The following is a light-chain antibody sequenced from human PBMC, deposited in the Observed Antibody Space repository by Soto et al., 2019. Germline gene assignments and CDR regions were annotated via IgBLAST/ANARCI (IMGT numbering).Light chain of an antibody. CDR1: SSNIGANYD. CDR3: QSYDISLSGSVV. Sequence: QSVLTQPPSVSGAPGQRVTISCTGSSSNIGANYDVHWYQQLPGTAPKLLIYGNSNRPSEVPDRFSGSKSGTSASLAITGLQAEDEADYYCQSYDISLSGSVVFGGGTKLTVL. CDR2: GNS. V-gene: IGLV1-40*01. J-gene: IGLJ2*01.